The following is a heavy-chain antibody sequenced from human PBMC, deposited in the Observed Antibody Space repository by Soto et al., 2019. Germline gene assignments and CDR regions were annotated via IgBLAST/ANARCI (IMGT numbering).Heavy chain of an antibody. Sequence: QITLKESGPTLVKPTQTLTLTCTFSGFSLSTSGVGVGWIRQPPGKALEWLALIYWDDDKRYSPSLKSRLTITNETSKHLVVHTMTNMDPVDTAIYYCAHRDHTMIGGDAFDIWGQGTMVTVSS. D-gene: IGHD3-22*01. V-gene: IGHV2-5*02. CDR3: AHRDHTMIGGDAFDI. J-gene: IGHJ3*02. CDR1: GFSLSTSGVG. CDR2: IYWDDDK.